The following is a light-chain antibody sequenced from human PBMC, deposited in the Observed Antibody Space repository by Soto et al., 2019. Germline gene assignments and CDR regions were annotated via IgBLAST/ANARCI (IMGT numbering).Light chain of an antibody. CDR1: ERISTW. CDR2: KAS. V-gene: IGKV1-5*03. Sequence: DIQMTQSPSTLSAFVGDRVTITCRASERISTWLAWYQQKPGKPPNLMISKASTLESGVPSRFSGSGSGTDFTLTISGLQPEDAAMYYCQQYRGYAWTFGQGTKVEL. CDR3: QQYRGYAWT. J-gene: IGKJ1*01.